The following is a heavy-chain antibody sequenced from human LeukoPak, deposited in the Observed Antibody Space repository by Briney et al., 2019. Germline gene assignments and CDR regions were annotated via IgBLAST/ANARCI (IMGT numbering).Heavy chain of an antibody. CDR1: GGSISSYY. D-gene: IGHD6-13*01. J-gene: IGHJ6*02. CDR2: IYYSGST. Sequence: PSETLSLTCTVSGGSISSYYWSWIRQPPGKGLEWSGYIYYSGSTNYNPSLKSRVTISVDTSKNQFSLKLSSVTAADTAVYYCATQRFSSSWYGDYYYYGMDVWGQGTTVTVSS. CDR3: ATQRFSSSWYGDYYYYGMDV. V-gene: IGHV4-59*12.